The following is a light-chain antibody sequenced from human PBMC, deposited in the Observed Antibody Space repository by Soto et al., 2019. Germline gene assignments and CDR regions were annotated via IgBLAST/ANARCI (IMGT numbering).Light chain of an antibody. Sequence: DIQMTQSPSSLSASVGDIVTITWRASQTIGTYVNWYQQKPGKAPSLLVYASSTLHSGVPSTFSGSGSGTEFTLTISSLQPEDFATYYCQQSYSRPRTFGQGTKVDI. J-gene: IGKJ1*01. V-gene: IGKV1-39*01. CDR3: QQSYSRPRT. CDR1: QTIGTY. CDR2: ASS.